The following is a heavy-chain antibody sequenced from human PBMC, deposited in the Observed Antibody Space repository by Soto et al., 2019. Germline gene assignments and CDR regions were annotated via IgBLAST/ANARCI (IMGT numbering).Heavy chain of an antibody. Sequence: ASVKVSCKASGYPFTCYYMHWVRQAPGQGLAWMGIINPSGGSTSNAQKFQGRVTMTRDTSTSTVYMELSSLRSEDTAVYYCTREPGYYDFWSGSGLWFDYWGQGTLVTVSS. J-gene: IGHJ4*02. CDR2: INPSGGST. V-gene: IGHV1-46*01. CDR3: TREPGYYDFWSGSGLWFDY. CDR1: GYPFTCYY. D-gene: IGHD3-3*01.